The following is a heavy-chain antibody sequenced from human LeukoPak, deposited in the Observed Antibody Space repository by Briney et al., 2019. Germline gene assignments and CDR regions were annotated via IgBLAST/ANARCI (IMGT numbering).Heavy chain of an antibody. CDR1: GGTFSSYA. J-gene: IGHJ6*03. D-gene: IGHD4-23*01. Sequence: ASVNVSCKPSGGTFSSYAISWVRQAPGQGLEWMGGIIPIFGTANSAQKFQGRVTITTDESTSTAYMELSSLRSEDTAVYYCARDRTLDYGGNSGPKIPYYYYYMDVWGKGTTVTVSS. V-gene: IGHV1-69*05. CDR3: ARDRTLDYGGNSGPKIPYYYYYMDV. CDR2: IIPIFGTA.